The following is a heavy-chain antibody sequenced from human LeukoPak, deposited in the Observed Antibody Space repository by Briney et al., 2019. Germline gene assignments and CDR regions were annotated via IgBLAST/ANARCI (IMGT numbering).Heavy chain of an antibody. J-gene: IGHJ5*02. CDR3: ARDLDGTGGWFDP. Sequence: SETLSLTCTVSGDPISDFYWSWIRQSQEKGLEWIGEVYYSGSTHYNPYPKSRVTISVDTSKNQFSLSLRSVTAADTAVYYCARDLDGTGGWFDPWGPGTVVTASA. V-gene: IGHV4-59*01. CDR2: VYYSGST. D-gene: IGHD5-24*01. CDR1: GDPISDFY.